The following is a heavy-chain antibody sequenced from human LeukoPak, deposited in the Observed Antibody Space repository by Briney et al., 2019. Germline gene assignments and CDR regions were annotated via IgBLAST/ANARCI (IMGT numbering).Heavy chain of an antibody. CDR3: ARELWSGYVNWFDP. J-gene: IGHJ5*02. D-gene: IGHD3-3*01. V-gene: IGHV3-66*02. CDR2: IYSGGST. CDR1: GFTVSSNY. Sequence: PGGSLRLSCAASGFTVSSNYMSWVRQAPGKGLEWVSVIYSGGSTYYADSVKGRFTISRDNFKNTLYLQMNSLRAEDTAVYYCARELWSGYVNWFDPWGQGTLVTVSS.